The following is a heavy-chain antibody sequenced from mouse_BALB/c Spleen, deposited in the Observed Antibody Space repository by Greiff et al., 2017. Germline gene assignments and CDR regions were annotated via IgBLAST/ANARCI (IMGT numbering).Heavy chain of an antibody. V-gene: IGHV6-6*02. Sequence: EVMLVESGGGLVQPGGSMKLSCVASGFTFSNYWMNWVRQSPEKGLEWVAEIRLKSNNYATHYAESVKGRFTISRDDSKSSVYLQMNNLRAEDTGIYYCTRMDYWGQGTSVTVSS. CDR1: GFTFSNYW. CDR2: IRLKSNNYAT. J-gene: IGHJ4*01. CDR3: TRMDY.